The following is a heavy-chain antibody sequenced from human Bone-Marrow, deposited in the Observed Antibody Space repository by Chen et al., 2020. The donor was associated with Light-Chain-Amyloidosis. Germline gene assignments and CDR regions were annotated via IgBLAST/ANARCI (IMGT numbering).Heavy chain of an antibody. V-gene: IGHV3-7*01. J-gene: IGHJ5*02. Sequence: EVQLVESGGGLVQPGGSLRLSCAASGFSFRSYWMTWVRQVSGKGLEWVAKMKEDGSEKYYVDSVKGRFTISRDNAKNSLYLQMNNLRVEDTAVYYCAGDRGWFGPWGQGTLVTVSS. CDR1: GFSFRSYW. CDR2: MKEDGSEK. CDR3: AGDRGWFGP.